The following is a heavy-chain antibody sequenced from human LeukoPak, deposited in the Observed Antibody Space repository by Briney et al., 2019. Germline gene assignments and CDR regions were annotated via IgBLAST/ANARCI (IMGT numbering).Heavy chain of an antibody. V-gene: IGHV3-21*01. CDR1: GFTFSSYS. D-gene: IGHD3-9*01. Sequence: GGSLRLSCAASGFTFSSYSMNWVRQAPGKGLECVSSISSSSSYIYYADSVKGRFTISRDNAKNSLYLQMNSLRAEDTAVYYFQADGGVRYFDWLFNDYWGQGTLVTVSS. CDR3: QADGGVRYFDWLFNDY. CDR2: ISSSSSYI. J-gene: IGHJ4*02.